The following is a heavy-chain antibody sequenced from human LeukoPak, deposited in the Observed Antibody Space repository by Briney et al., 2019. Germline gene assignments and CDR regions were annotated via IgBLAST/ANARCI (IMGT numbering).Heavy chain of an antibody. CDR1: GDTPSEFS. Sequence: ASVKVSCKGSGDTPSEFSMHWVRQAPGKKVEWMGGFDPEDGETIYAQKFQGRVTMTEDTSTDTAYMELSSLRSEDTAVYYCATGLYIAAADDYWGQGTLVTVSS. D-gene: IGHD6-13*01. J-gene: IGHJ4*02. CDR3: ATGLYIAAADDY. CDR2: FDPEDGET. V-gene: IGHV1-24*01.